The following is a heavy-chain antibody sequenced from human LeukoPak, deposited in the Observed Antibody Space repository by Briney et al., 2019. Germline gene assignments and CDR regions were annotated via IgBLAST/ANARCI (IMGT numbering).Heavy chain of an antibody. V-gene: IGHV1-2*02. Sequence: ASVTVSCKSSGYTFPGSYIHWVRQAPGQGLEWMGWINPNSGGTNYAQKFQGRVTMTSDSSITTGYMVLSGLRSDDTAVYFCARGGWFGDLVDYWGQGTLVTVSS. CDR2: INPNSGGT. D-gene: IGHD3-10*01. CDR3: ARGGWFGDLVDY. J-gene: IGHJ4*02. CDR1: GYTFPGSY.